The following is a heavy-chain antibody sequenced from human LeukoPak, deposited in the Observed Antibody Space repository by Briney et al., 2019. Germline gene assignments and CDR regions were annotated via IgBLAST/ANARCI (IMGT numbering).Heavy chain of an antibody. V-gene: IGHV3-23*01. D-gene: IGHD3-3*01. CDR2: ISGSGGST. Sequence: PGGSLRLSCAASGFTFSSYAMSWVRQAPGKGLEWVSAISGSGGSTYHADSVKGRFTISRDNSKNTLYLQKNSLRAEDTAVYYCAKDYDQEDYGMDVWGQGTTVTVSS. J-gene: IGHJ6*02. CDR3: AKDYDQEDYGMDV. CDR1: GFTFSSYA.